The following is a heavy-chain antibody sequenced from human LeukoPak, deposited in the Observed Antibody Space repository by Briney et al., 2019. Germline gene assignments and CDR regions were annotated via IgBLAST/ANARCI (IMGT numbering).Heavy chain of an antibody. CDR3: AREDPQTTVPEGLDV. D-gene: IGHD4-17*01. J-gene: IGHJ6*02. Sequence: SETLSLTCTVSGGSISTFYWSWLRQPPGKGLEWIGYIYYSGSTNYNPSLKSRVTISVDTSKNQFSLRLSSVTAADTAVYYCAREDPQTTVPEGLDVWGQGTTVTVPS. CDR2: IYYSGST. CDR1: GGSISTFY. V-gene: IGHV4-59*01.